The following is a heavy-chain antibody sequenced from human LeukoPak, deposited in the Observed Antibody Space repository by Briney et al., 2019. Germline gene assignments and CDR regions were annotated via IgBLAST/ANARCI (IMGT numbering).Heavy chain of an antibody. J-gene: IGHJ4*02. CDR1: GYTFTSYY. V-gene: IGHV1-46*01. CDR3: ARDLYSRRMNYYGSGSFFAY. Sequence: ASVKASCKASGYTFTSYYMHWVRQAPGQGLEWMGIINPSGGSTSYAQKFQGRVTMTRDMSTSTAYMELSSLGSEDTAVYYCARDLYSRRMNYYGSGSFFAYWGQGTLVTVSS. CDR2: INPSGGST. D-gene: IGHD3-10*01.